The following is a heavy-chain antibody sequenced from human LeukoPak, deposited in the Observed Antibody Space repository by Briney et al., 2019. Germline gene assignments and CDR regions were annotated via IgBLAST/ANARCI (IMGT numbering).Heavy chain of an antibody. CDR2: IWYDGSYK. D-gene: IGHD2-15*01. J-gene: IGHJ5*02. CDR3: AGGLHWFDP. V-gene: IGHV3-33*01. CDR1: GFPFSSFG. Sequence: GRSLRLSCAASGFPFSSFGMNWVRQAPGKGLEWVAVIWYDGSYKYYSDSVKGRFTISRDNSENTLFLQMNSLRVEDTGVYYCAGGLHWFDPWGQGTLVTVSS.